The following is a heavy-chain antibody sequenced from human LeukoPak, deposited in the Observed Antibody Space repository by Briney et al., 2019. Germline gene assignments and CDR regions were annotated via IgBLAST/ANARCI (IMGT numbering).Heavy chain of an antibody. J-gene: IGHJ4*02. D-gene: IGHD1-26*01. V-gene: IGHV1-46*01. CDR3: ARGPPPPIVGATPPDYYFDY. CDR1: GYTFTSYY. Sequence: ASVKVSCKASGYTFTSYYMHWVRQAPGQGLEWMGIINPSGGSTSYAQKFQGRVTMTRDTSTSTVYMELSSLRSEDTAVYYCARGPPPPIVGATPPDYYFDYWGQGTLVTVSS. CDR2: INPSGGST.